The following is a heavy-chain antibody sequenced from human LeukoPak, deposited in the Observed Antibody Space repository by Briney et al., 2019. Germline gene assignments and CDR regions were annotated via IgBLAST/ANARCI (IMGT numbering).Heavy chain of an antibody. CDR3: ARDQSAAAAPFDY. J-gene: IGHJ4*02. CDR1: GGSISSSSYY. CDR2: IYYSGST. Sequence: PSETLSLTCTVSGGSISSSSYYWGWIRQPPGKGLEWIGSIYYSGSTYYNPSLKSRVTISVDTSKNQFSLKLSSVTAADTAVYYCARDQSAAAAPFDYWGQGTLVTVSS. V-gene: IGHV4-39*07. D-gene: IGHD6-13*01.